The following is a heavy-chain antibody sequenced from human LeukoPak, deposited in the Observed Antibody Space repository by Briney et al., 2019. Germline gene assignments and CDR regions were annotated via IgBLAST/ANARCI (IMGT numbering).Heavy chain of an antibody. D-gene: IGHD3-10*01. CDR1: GFTFSSYA. CDR2: IRNNGGTT. CDR3: ARSRGAYPTSADD. J-gene: IGHJ4*02. Sequence: PGGSLRLSCAASGFTFSSYAMSWVRQAPGKGLEYVSAIRNNGGTTYYAISVKGRFTISRDNSKNTLYLQMGSLRPEDMAVYYCARSRGAYPTSADDWGQGTLVTVSS. V-gene: IGHV3-64*01.